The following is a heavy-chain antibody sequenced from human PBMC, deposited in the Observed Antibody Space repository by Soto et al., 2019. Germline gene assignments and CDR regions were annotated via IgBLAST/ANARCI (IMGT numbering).Heavy chain of an antibody. D-gene: IGHD3-9*01. CDR1: GYTFTSYG. V-gene: IGHV1-18*01. CDR3: ASGLRYFDWFPRMDV. Sequence: ASVKVSCKASGYTFTSYGISWVRQAPGQGLEWMGWISAYNGNTNYAQKLQGRDTMTTDTSTSTAYMELRSLRSDDTALYYCASGLRYFDWFPRMDVWGQGTTVTVSS. CDR2: ISAYNGNT. J-gene: IGHJ6*02.